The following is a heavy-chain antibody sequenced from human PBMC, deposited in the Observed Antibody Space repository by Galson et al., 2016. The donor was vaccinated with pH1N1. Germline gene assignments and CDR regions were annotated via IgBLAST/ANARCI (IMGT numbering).Heavy chain of an antibody. CDR2: MNPNNGNA. J-gene: IGHJ2*01. CDR3: ARGPVYWYFDL. V-gene: IGHV1-8*02. Sequence: SVKVSCKASGCTLTSYDINWVRQATGQGLEWMGWMNPNNGNADYAPKFQGRVTLTRNASINTAYMELSSLTSEDTAVYYCARGPVYWYFDLWGRGTPVIVSS. CDR1: GCTLTSYD.